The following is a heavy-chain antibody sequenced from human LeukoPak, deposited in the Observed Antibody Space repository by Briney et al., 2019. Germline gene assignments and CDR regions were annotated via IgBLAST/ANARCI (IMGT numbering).Heavy chain of an antibody. J-gene: IGHJ4*02. CDR2: ISGSGGST. CDR1: GFTFSSYA. V-gene: IGHV3-23*01. CDR3: AKDTELLPLYYFDY. D-gene: IGHD3-10*01. Sequence: GGSLGLSCAASGFTFSSYAMSWVRQAPGKGLEWVSAISGSGGSTYYADSVKGRFTISRDNSKNTLYLQMNSLRAEDTAVYYCAKDTELLPLYYFDYWGQGTLVTVSS.